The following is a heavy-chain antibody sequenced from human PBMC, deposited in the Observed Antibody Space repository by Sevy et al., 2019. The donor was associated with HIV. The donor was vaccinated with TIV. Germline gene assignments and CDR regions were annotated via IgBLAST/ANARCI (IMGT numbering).Heavy chain of an antibody. CDR1: GFTFGDYA. CDR2: IRSKAYGGTT. V-gene: IGHV3-49*03. J-gene: IGHJ4*02. D-gene: IGHD2-15*01. CDR3: TRDLLLGYCSGGSCYLVDY. Sequence: GGSLRLSCTASGFTFGDYAMSWFRQAPGKGLEWVGFIRSKAYGGTTEYAASVKGRFTISRDDSKSIAYLQMNSLKTEETGVYYCTRDLLLGYCSGGSCYLVDYWGQGTLVTVSS.